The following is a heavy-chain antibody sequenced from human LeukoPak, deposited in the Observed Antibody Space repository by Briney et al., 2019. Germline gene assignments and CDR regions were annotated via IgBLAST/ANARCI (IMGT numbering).Heavy chain of an antibody. Sequence: GGSLRLSCAASGFTLSSHRLNPVRQAPGKGLEWVSSISSSGSYIYYADSVKGRFTISRDNAKNSLYLQMNSLRAEDTAVYYCASCSSASCEDAFDIWGQGTMVTVSS. CDR1: GFTLSSHR. CDR2: ISSSGSYI. V-gene: IGHV3-21*01. J-gene: IGHJ3*02. CDR3: ASCSSASCEDAFDI. D-gene: IGHD2-2*01.